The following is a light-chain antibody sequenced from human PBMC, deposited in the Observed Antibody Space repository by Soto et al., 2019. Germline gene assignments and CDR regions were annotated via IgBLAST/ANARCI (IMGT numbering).Light chain of an antibody. CDR1: QSVSSN. Sequence: EIVMTQSPATLSVSPGERATLSCRASQSVSSNLAWYQQKPGQAPRLLIYGASTRATGIPARFSGSRSGTECTHTISGLRCADFADYYCQLANSWRFTFREGTKLEIK. CDR3: QLANSWRFT. CDR2: GAS. J-gene: IGKJ2*01. V-gene: IGKV3-15*01.